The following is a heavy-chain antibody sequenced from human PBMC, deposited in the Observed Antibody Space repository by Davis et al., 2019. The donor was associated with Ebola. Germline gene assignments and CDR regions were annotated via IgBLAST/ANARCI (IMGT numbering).Heavy chain of an antibody. CDR2: LSGSGSRT. CDR1: RFTFSSYA. D-gene: IGHD3-10*01. J-gene: IGHJ4*02. V-gene: IGHV3-23*01. CDR3: AQEGVRVILY. Sequence: PGGSLRLSCVASRFTFSSYALSWVRQSPGKGLEWVSALSGSGSRTYYADSVRGRFTISRDNFRNTLYLQMNSLRAEDTAIYYCAQEGVRVILYWGQGTLVTVSS.